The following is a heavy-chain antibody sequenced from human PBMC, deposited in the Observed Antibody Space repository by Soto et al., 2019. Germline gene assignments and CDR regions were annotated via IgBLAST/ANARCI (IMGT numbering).Heavy chain of an antibody. J-gene: IGHJ5*02. Sequence: QLQLQESGPGLVKPSETLSLTCTVSGDSISSSDYYWGWIRQPPGKGLEWIGSIFYTGTTYYTPSLQCRVAISLDTSKNQFSLKLNSVTAADTAVYYCARRTVNIHTFYSCLKNNCFDLWGQGCLVSVHS. CDR3: ARRTVNIHTFYSCLKNNCFDL. V-gene: IGHV4-39*01. D-gene: IGHD3-3*02. CDR1: GDSISSSDYY. CDR2: IFYTGTT.